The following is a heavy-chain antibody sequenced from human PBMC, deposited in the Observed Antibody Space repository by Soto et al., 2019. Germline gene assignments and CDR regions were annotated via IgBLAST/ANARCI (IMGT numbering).Heavy chain of an antibody. V-gene: IGHV3-15*01. CDR2: IKSKTDGGTT. Sequence: EVQLVESGGDLVKPGGSLRLSCAASRFTFNNAWMSWVRQGPGKGLEWVGRIKSKTDGGTTDYAAPVKGRFTISRDDSKDTLYLQMHSLKIEDTAVYYCTTVNRFAYTGQNYYDYYMDVWGKGTTVTVSS. J-gene: IGHJ6*03. D-gene: IGHD3-16*01. CDR1: RFTFNNAW. CDR3: TTVNRFAYTGQNYYDYYMDV.